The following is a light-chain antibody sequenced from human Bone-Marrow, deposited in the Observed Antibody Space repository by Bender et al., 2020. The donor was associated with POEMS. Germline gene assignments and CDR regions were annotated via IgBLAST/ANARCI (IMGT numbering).Light chain of an antibody. CDR1: ELGDKY. Sequence: SFELTQPPSVSVSPGQTASITCSGDELGDKYVYWYQQKPGQSPVLVIYQDIKRPSGIPGRFSGSNSGNTATLTISGTPAMDEADYYCQAWDSSTVVFGGGAKLTVL. J-gene: IGLJ2*01. CDR2: QDI. CDR3: QAWDSSTVV. V-gene: IGLV3-1*01.